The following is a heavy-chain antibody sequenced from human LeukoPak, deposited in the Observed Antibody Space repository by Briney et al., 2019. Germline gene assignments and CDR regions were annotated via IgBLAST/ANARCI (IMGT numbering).Heavy chain of an antibody. V-gene: IGHV3-74*01. D-gene: IGHD6-19*01. CDR2: INSDGSST. J-gene: IGHJ3*02. CDR3: ARDQVAVAGGAFDI. Sequence: GGSLRLSCAASGFTFSGYWMHWVRQAPGKGLVWVSRINSDGSSTSYAGSVKGRFTISRDNAKNTLYLQMNSLRAEDTAVYYCARDQVAVAGGAFDIWGQGTMVTVSS. CDR1: GFTFSGYW.